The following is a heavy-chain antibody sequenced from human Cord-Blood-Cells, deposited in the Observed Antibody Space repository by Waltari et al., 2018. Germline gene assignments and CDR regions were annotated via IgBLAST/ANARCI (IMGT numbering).Heavy chain of an antibody. J-gene: IGHJ6*02. D-gene: IGHD3-9*01. Sequence: QVQLVQSGAEVKKPGSSVQVSCKASGGTFSSYAISWVRQAPGKGLEWMGGTIPIFGTANYAQKYQGRVTITADESTSTAYMELSSLRSEDTAVYYCARGMDYDIVTGSIYYYYYGMDVWGQGTTVTVSS. CDR1: GGTFSSYA. CDR2: TIPIFGTA. CDR3: ARGMDYDIVTGSIYYYYYGMDV. V-gene: IGHV1-69*01.